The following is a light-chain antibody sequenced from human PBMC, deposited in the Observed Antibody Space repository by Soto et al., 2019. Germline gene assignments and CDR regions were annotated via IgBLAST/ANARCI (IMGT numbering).Light chain of an antibody. J-gene: IGLJ1*01. CDR3: SSYSSTSTLYV. Sequence: QSVLTQPASVSGSPGQSITISCIGTSSDIGAYNYVSWYQQHLGKVPKLMIYEVTNRPSGLSNRFSGSKSGNTASLTISGLQAEDEAEYFCSSYSSTSTLYVFGTGTKVTV. CDR1: SSDIGAYNY. CDR2: EVT. V-gene: IGLV2-14*01.